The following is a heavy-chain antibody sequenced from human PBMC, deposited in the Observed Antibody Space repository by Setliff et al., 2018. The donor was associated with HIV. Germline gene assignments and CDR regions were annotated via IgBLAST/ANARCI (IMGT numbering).Heavy chain of an antibody. D-gene: IGHD1-7*01. CDR3: ARDQGLELRGDYYYYGMDV. CDR2: FYHTGST. Sequence: KTSETLSLTCTVSGGSIRSHYWSWIRQPPGKGLEWIGSFYHTGSTHYNPSLKSRTTMSLDTSRNQVSLKLSSVSAADTAVYYCARDQGLELRGDYYYYGMDVWGQGTTVTV. V-gene: IGHV4-59*11. J-gene: IGHJ6*02. CDR1: GGSIRSHY.